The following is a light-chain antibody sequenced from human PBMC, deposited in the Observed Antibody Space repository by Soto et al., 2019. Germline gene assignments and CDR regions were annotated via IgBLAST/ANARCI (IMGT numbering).Light chain of an antibody. Sequence: DIVMTQSPDSLAVSLGERATINCKSSQSILYSSNNKNYLAWYQQKPGQPPKLLFKWASTRESGVPDRFIASGSGTDFTLTITSLQAEDVALYYCQHYYTTPFTFGQGTRLEIE. CDR2: WAS. CDR3: QHYYTTPFT. V-gene: IGKV4-1*01. CDR1: QSILYSSNNKNY. J-gene: IGKJ2*01.